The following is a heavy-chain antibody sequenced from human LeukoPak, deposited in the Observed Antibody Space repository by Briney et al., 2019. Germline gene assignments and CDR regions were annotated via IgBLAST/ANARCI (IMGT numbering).Heavy chain of an antibody. D-gene: IGHD3-9*01. Sequence: SETLSLTCIVSGGSTDSYYWNWIRQPPGKGLEWIGYIYHSGSTNYNPSLKSRVTISVDTSKNQFSLKLSSVTAADTAIYYCAISTITTGRPFDYWGQGTLVTVSS. V-gene: IGHV4-59*01. J-gene: IGHJ4*02. CDR1: GGSTDSYY. CDR3: AISTITTGRPFDY. CDR2: IYHSGST.